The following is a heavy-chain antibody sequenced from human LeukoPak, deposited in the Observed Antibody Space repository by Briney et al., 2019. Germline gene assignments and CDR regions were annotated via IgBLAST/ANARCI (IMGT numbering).Heavy chain of an antibody. CDR1: GYTFTSYG. J-gene: IGHJ6*02. D-gene: IGHD2-15*01. Sequence: GASVKVSCKASGYTFTSYGISRVRQAPGQGLEWMGWISAYNGNTNYAQKLQGRVTMTTDTSTSTAYMELRSLRSDDTAVYYCARDGDENVVVVAATHYYYGMDVWGQGTAVTVSS. CDR2: ISAYNGNT. V-gene: IGHV1-18*01. CDR3: ARDGDENVVVVAATHYYYGMDV.